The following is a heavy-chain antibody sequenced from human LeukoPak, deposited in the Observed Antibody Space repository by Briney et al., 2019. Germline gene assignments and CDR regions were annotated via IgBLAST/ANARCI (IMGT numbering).Heavy chain of an antibody. D-gene: IGHD6-13*01. V-gene: IGHV3-21*01. CDR2: ISSSSSYI. CDR1: GFTFSSYS. J-gene: IGHJ4*02. Sequence: PGGSLRLSCAASGFTFSSYSMNWVRQAPGKGLEWVSSISSSSSYIYYADSVKGRFTISRDNAKNSLYLQMNSLIAEDTAVYYCAKANSSSWYPYFDYWGQGTLVTVSS. CDR3: AKANSSSWYPYFDY.